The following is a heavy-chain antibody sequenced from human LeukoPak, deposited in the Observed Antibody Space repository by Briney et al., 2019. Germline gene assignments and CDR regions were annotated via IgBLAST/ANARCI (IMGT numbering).Heavy chain of an antibody. D-gene: IGHD6-13*01. CDR2: ISGSGSIT. J-gene: IGHJ6*03. Sequence: GGSLRLSCAASGFTFSSFGMSWVRQAPGKGLEWVSTISGSGSITYYADSMKGRFTISRDNSKNTLYLQMNSLRAEDTAIYYCGKDGIPAGNTFGYYMDVWGKGTTVTIS. CDR1: GFTFSSFG. CDR3: GKDGIPAGNTFGYYMDV. V-gene: IGHV3-23*01.